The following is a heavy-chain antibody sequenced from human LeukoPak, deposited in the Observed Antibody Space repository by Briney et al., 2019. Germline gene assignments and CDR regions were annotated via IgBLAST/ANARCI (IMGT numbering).Heavy chain of an antibody. V-gene: IGHV3-7*03. Sequence: GGSLRLSCAASGFTFSSYWMSWVRQAPGKGLEWVANIKQDGSEKYYVDSVKGRFTISRDNPKNTLYLHLNSLRVDDTAVYYCAKVQAKWALDYWGQGTLVTVSS. CDR2: IKQDGSEK. D-gene: IGHD1-26*01. J-gene: IGHJ4*02. CDR3: AKVQAKWALDY. CDR1: GFTFSSYW.